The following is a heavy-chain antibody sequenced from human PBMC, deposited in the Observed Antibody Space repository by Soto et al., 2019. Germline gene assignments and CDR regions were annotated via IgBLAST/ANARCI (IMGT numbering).Heavy chain of an antibody. CDR1: GGSISSGDYY. V-gene: IGHV4-30-4*01. Sequence: LTCTVSGGSISSGDYYWSWIRQPPGKGLEWIGYIYYSGSTYYNPSLKSRVTISVDTSKNQFSLKLSSVTAADTAVYYCARGVGGLWFGELSKYYYGMDVWGQGTTVTVSS. J-gene: IGHJ6*02. D-gene: IGHD3-10*01. CDR2: IYYSGST. CDR3: ARGVGGLWFGELSKYYYGMDV.